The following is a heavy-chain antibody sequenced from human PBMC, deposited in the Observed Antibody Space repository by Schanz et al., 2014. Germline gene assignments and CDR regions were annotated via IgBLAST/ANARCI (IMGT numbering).Heavy chain of an antibody. Sequence: EVQLVESGGGLVQPGGSLRLSCAASGFTFSSYSMNWVRQAPGKGLEWVSYISSSSSTRYYADSVKGRFTISRDNAKNSLFLQMNSLRAEDTAVYYCAKAADWPVTRFDPWGQGTLVTVSS. CDR2: ISSSSSTR. J-gene: IGHJ5*02. CDR1: GFTFSSYS. V-gene: IGHV3-48*01. CDR3: AKAADWPVTRFDP. D-gene: IGHD3-9*01.